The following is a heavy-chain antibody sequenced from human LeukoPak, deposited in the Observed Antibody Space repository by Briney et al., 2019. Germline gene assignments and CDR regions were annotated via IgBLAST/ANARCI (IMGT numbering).Heavy chain of an antibody. Sequence: GGSPRLSCTAPRFPFRSYGMQWVREGPGKGLGRVAWLRYDENTKYYADSVKGRFTVSRDNSENTLFLQMNSLRAEDTAVYYCAKENTRDGYRHFHYWGQGTLVTVSS. V-gene: IGHV3-30*02. D-gene: IGHD5-24*01. J-gene: IGHJ4*02. CDR3: AKENTRDGYRHFHY. CDR2: LRYDENTK. CDR1: RFPFRSYG.